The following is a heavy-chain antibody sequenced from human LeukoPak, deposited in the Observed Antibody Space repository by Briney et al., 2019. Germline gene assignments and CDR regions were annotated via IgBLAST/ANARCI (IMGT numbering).Heavy chain of an antibody. D-gene: IGHD6-6*01. J-gene: IGHJ3*02. Sequence: ASVKVSCKASGYTFTSYDINWVRQATGQGLEWMGWINPNSGGTNYAQKFQGRVTMTRDTSISTAYMELSRLRSDDTAVYYCARGSSIAARPGAFDIWGQGTMVTVSS. V-gene: IGHV1-2*02. CDR1: GYTFTSYD. CDR2: INPNSGGT. CDR3: ARGSSIAARPGAFDI.